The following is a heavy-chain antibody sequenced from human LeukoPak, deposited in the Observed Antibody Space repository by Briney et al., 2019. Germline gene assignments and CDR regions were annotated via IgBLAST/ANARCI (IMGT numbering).Heavy chain of an antibody. D-gene: IGHD1-26*01. J-gene: IGHJ4*02. CDR3: VRDKRVGASLFAY. CDR2: IDQGGSDK. CDR1: GFPFSDYC. V-gene: IGHV3-7*01. Sequence: GGSLRLSCAASGFPFSDYCMSWVRQAPGKGLEWVAIIDQGGSDKYYLASVRGRFTISRDNARNSLDLQMDSLRVEDTAIYYCVRDKRVGASLFAYWGQGNLVTVS.